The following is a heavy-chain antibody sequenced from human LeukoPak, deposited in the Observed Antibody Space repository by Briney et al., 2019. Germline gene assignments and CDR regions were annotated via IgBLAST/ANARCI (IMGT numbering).Heavy chain of an antibody. V-gene: IGHV3-23*01. CDR2: ISGSGGST. J-gene: IGHJ6*02. D-gene: IGHD2-2*01. CDR3: AKDAGSDIVVVPAAPRGYYGMDV. CDR1: GFTFSSYA. Sequence: GGSLRLSCAASGFTFSSYAMSWVRQAPGKGLEWVSAISGSGGSTYYADSVKGRFTISRGNSKNTLYLQMNSLRAEDTAVYYCAKDAGSDIVVVPAAPRGYYGMDVWGQGITVTVSS.